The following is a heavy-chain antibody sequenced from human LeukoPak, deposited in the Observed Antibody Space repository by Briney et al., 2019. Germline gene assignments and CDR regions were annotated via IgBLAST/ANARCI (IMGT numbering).Heavy chain of an antibody. J-gene: IGHJ4*02. V-gene: IGHV3-30*04. CDR3: ARAQIVVVILHY. D-gene: IGHD3-22*01. CDR1: GFTFSSYA. Sequence: GGSLRLSCAASGFTFSSYAMHWVRQAPGKGLEWVAVISYDGSNKYHADFVKGRFTISRDNSKNTLYLQMNSLRAEDTAVYYCARAQIVVVILHYWGQGTLVTVSS. CDR2: ISYDGSNK.